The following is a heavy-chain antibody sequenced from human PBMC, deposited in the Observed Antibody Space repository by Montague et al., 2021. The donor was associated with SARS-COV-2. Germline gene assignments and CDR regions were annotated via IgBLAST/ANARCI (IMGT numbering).Heavy chain of an antibody. J-gene: IGHJ4*02. Sequence: SETLSLTCTVSCGSISSSSYYWGWIRQPPGKGLEWIGSIYYSGSTYYNPSLKSRVTIFVDTSKNQFSLKLSSVTAADTVVYYGARQITSWGELLYYFDYWGQGTLVAVSS. V-gene: IGHV4-39*01. CDR3: ARQITSWGELLYYFDY. CDR2: IYYSGST. CDR1: CGSISSSSYY. D-gene: IGHD1-26*01.